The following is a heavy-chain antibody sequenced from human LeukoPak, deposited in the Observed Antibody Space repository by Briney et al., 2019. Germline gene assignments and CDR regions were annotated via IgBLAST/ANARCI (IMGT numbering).Heavy chain of an antibody. CDR3: ARSGYSSGWYLNKDYYYYGMDV. CDR2: INHSGST. CDR1: GGSFSGYY. V-gene: IGHV4-34*01. Sequence: PSETLSLTCAVYGGSFSGYYWSWIRQPPGKGLEWVGEINHSGSTNYNPSLKSRVTISVDTSKNQFSLKLSSVTAADTAVYYCARSGYSSGWYLNKDYYYYGMDVWGQGTTVTVSS. J-gene: IGHJ6*02. D-gene: IGHD6-19*01.